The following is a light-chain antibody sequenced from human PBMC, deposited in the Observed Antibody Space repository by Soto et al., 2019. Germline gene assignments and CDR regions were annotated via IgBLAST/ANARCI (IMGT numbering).Light chain of an antibody. CDR1: QSVTRDY. V-gene: IGKV3-20*01. CDR2: AAS. J-gene: IGKJ1*01. Sequence: EIVLTQSPGTLSLSPGERATLSCRASQSVTRDYLAWYQQKPGQAPRLLIYAASSRATGIPDRFSGSGSGTDFTLTITRLEPEDFAVYYCQHYQYFRFSSTLTFGQGTRVEIK. CDR3: QHYQYFRFSSTLT.